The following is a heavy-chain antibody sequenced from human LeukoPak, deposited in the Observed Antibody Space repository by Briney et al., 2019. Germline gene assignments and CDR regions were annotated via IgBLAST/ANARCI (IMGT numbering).Heavy chain of an antibody. CDR1: GGSISSGDYY. Sequence: RTSQTLSLTCTVSGGSISSGDYYWSWIRQPPGKGLEWIGSIYYSGSTYYNPSLKSRVTISVDTSKNQFSLKLSSVTAADTAVYYCATRGYSSGWTDYWGQGTLVTVSS. J-gene: IGHJ4*02. CDR2: IYYSGST. V-gene: IGHV4-30-2*03. CDR3: ATRGYSSGWTDY. D-gene: IGHD6-19*01.